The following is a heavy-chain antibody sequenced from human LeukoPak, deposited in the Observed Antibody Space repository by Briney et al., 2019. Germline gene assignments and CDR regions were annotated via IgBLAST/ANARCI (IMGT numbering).Heavy chain of an antibody. J-gene: IGHJ4*02. CDR2: INPNSGGT. CDR3: ARDQRDDYGDHAFDY. Sequence: ASVKVSCKASGYTFTGYYMHRVRQAPGQGLEWMGWINPNSGGTNYAQKFQGRVTMATDTSTSTAYMELRSLISDDTAVYFCARDQRDDYGDHAFDYWGQGTLVTVSS. D-gene: IGHD4-17*01. CDR1: GYTFTGYY. V-gene: IGHV1-2*02.